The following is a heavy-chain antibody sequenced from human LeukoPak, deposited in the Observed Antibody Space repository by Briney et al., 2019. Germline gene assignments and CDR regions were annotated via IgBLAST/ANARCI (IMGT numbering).Heavy chain of an antibody. CDR3: ARDCSSTSCYLITPYDY. D-gene: IGHD2-2*01. J-gene: IGHJ4*02. Sequence: PGGSLRLSCAASGFTFSSYSMNWVRQAPGKGLEWVSSISSSSSYIYYADSVKGRFPISRDNAKNSLYLQMNSLRAEDTAVYYCARDCSSTSCYLITPYDYWGQGTLVTVSS. CDR2: ISSSSSYI. V-gene: IGHV3-21*01. CDR1: GFTFSSYS.